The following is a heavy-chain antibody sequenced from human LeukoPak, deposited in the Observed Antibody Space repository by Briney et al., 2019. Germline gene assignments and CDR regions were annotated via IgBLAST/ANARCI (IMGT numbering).Heavy chain of an antibody. CDR1: GFTFSSYE. D-gene: IGHD2/OR15-2a*01. CDR2: ISSSGSTI. Sequence: GGSLRLSCAASGFTFSSYEMNWVRQAPGKGLEWVSYISSSGSTIYYADSVKGRFTISRDNAENSLYLQMNSLRAEDTAVYYCATSGLSRFGFWGQGTLVTVSS. CDR3: ATSGLSRFGF. J-gene: IGHJ4*02. V-gene: IGHV3-48*03.